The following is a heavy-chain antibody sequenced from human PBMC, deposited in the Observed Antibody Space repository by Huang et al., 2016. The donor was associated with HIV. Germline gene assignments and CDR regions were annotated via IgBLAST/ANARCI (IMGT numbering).Heavy chain of an antibody. J-gene: IGHJ6*02. CDR2: IGSSSSYI. Sequence: EVQLVESGGGLVKPGGSLRLSCAASGFTFSSYAMNWVRQAPGKGLEWVSSIGSSSSYINYAESVKGRFTISRDDAKSSLFLQMNSLRAEDTAVYYCARPQGDKIRGIIRSYYYYYGMDVWGQGTTVTVSS. CDR1: GFTFSSYA. D-gene: IGHD3-10*01. CDR3: ARPQGDKIRGIIRSYYYYYGMDV. V-gene: IGHV3-21*01.